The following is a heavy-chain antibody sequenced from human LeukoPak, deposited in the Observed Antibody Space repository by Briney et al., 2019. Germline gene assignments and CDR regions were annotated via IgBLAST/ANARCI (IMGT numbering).Heavy chain of an antibody. CDR3: ARQYYYDSTGSP. CDR1: GFTVSRNY. D-gene: IGHD3-22*01. V-gene: IGHV3-66*04. Sequence: GGSLRLSCAASGFTVSRNYMSWVRQAPGKGLEWVSVIYSGGSTYYADSVKGRFTISRDISKNTLYLQMNSLRAEDTAVYYCARQYYYDSTGSPWGQGTLVTVSS. CDR2: IYSGGST. J-gene: IGHJ5*02.